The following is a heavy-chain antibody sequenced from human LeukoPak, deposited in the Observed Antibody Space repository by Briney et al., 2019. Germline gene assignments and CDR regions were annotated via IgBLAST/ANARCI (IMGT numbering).Heavy chain of an antibody. CDR1: GYTFTSYG. Sequence: ASVKVSCKASGYTFTSYGISWVRQAPGQGLEGMGWISAYNGNTNYAQKLQGRVTMTTDTSTSTAYMELRSLRSDDTAVYYCARGLASRYCSSTSCNGMDVWGQGTTVTVSS. CDR2: ISAYNGNT. CDR3: ARGLASRYCSSTSCNGMDV. V-gene: IGHV1-18*01. J-gene: IGHJ6*02. D-gene: IGHD2-2*01.